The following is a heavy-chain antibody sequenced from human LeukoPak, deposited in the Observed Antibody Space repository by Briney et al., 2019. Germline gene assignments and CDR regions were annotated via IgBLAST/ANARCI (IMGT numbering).Heavy chain of an antibody. D-gene: IGHD3-10*01. CDR1: GFTFRSYG. Sequence: GGSLRLSCAASGFTFRSYGMRWVRQAPGKGLERVTHISYDGSNKYYRESVKGRFTISRDNSKNMLYLQMDSLRPEDTAVYYCANWDGDKSAYDTWGQGTMVTVSS. CDR3: ANWDGDKSAYDT. CDR2: ISYDGSNK. J-gene: IGHJ3*02. V-gene: IGHV3-30*18.